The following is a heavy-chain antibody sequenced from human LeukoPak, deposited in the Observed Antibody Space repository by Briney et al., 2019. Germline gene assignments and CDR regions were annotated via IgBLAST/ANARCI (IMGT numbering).Heavy chain of an antibody. CDR2: INHSGST. CDR3: ASSAVLYGSGLRPFGY. Sequence: SETLSLTCAVYGGSFSGYYWSWIRQPPGKGLEWIGEINHSGSTNYNPSLKGRVTISVDTSKNQFSLKLSSVTAADTAVYYCASSAVLYGSGLRPFGYWGQGTLVTVSS. CDR1: GGSFSGYY. J-gene: IGHJ4*02. V-gene: IGHV4-34*01. D-gene: IGHD3-10*01.